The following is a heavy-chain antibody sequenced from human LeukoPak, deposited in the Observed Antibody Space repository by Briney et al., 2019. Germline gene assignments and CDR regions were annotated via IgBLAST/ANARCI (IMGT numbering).Heavy chain of an antibody. D-gene: IGHD6-13*01. J-gene: IGHJ4*02. CDR2: INHSGST. V-gene: IGHV4-34*01. CDR1: GGSFSGYY. Sequence: SETLSLTCAVYGGSFSGYYWSWIRQPPGKGLEWIGEINHSGSTNYNPPLKSRVTISVDTSKNQFSLKLSSVTAADTAVYYCARGEQQLVYFDYWGQGTLVTVSS. CDR3: ARGEQQLVYFDY.